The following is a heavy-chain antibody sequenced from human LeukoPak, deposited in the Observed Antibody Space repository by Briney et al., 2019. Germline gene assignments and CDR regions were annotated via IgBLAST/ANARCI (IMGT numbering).Heavy chain of an antibody. CDR1: GFTFSSYA. CDR3: AHSRYYYYYYMDV. D-gene: IGHD2-21*01. CDR2: ISGSGGST. V-gene: IGHV3-23*01. Sequence: GGSLRLSCAASGFTFSSYAMSWVRQAPGKGLEWVSAISGSGGSTYYADSVKGRFTISRDNSKNTLYLQMNSLRAEDTAVYYCAHSRYYYYYYMDVWGKGTTVTVSS. J-gene: IGHJ6*03.